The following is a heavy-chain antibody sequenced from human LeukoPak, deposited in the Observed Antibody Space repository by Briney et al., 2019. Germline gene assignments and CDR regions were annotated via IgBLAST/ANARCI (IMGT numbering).Heavy chain of an antibody. V-gene: IGHV3-30*14. D-gene: IGHD3-9*01. Sequence: PGGSLRLSCAASGFTFSIYAMHWVRQAPGKGLECVAVISYDGSNKYYADSVKGRFTISRDKSKNTLYLQMNSLRAEDTAVYYCARVRYDILTGLLDYWGQGTLVTVSS. CDR2: ISYDGSNK. CDR3: ARVRYDILTGLLDY. CDR1: GFTFSIYA. J-gene: IGHJ4*02.